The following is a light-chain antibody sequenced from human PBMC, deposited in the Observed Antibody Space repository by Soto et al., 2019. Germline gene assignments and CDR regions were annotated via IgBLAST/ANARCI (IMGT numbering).Light chain of an antibody. CDR2: ANT. V-gene: IGLV1-40*01. J-gene: IGLJ2*01. Sequence: QSVLTQPPSVSGAPGQRVTISCTGSSSNIGARYDVHWYLQLPGTAPKLLIYANTNRPSGVPDRFSGSKSGTSASLAITGLQAEDEADYYCQSYATSLSVVFGGGTKVTVL. CDR3: QSYATSLSVV. CDR1: SSNIGARYD.